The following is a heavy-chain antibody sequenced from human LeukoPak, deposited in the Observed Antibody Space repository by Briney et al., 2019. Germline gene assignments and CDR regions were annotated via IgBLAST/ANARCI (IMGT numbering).Heavy chain of an antibody. Sequence: GGSLRLSCAASGFTFRSYWMSWVRQAPGKGLEWVANINQDGSEKYYVDSLKGRFTIFRDNAKNSLYLQMNSLRGDDTAVYYCARVMLFSAYDFVYWGQGTLVTVSS. J-gene: IGHJ4*02. CDR2: INQDGSEK. CDR3: ARVMLFSAYDFVY. D-gene: IGHD5-12*01. V-gene: IGHV3-7*01. CDR1: GFTFRSYW.